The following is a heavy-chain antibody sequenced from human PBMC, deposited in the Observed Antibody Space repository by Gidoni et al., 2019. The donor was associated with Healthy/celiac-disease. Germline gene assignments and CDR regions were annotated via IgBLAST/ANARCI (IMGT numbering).Heavy chain of an antibody. CDR2: SYSGGST. Sequence: EVQLVESGGGLIQPGGSLRLSCAASGFTVSSNYMSWVRQAPGKGLAWVAVSYSGGSTYYAASVKGRFTISRDNSSNTLYLQMNSLRAEDTAVYYCARDWYYDILTGYHSGYGMDVWGQGTTVTVSS. J-gene: IGHJ6*02. V-gene: IGHV3-53*01. CDR3: ARDWYYDILTGYHSGYGMDV. CDR1: GFTVSSNY. D-gene: IGHD3-9*01.